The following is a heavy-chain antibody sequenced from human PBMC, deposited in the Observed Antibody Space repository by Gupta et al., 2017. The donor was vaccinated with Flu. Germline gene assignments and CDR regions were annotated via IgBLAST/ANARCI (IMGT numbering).Heavy chain of an antibody. V-gene: IGHV1-3*01. CDR1: GYTFTTYP. CDR2: INAGNGNT. D-gene: IGHD3-16*01. CDR3: ARWVGGSWYQPYYSRGMDV. J-gene: IGHJ6*02. Sequence: HVHVVQSGAEVKKPRASVKVSCKASGYTFTTYPMHWVRKATGQGLEWRGWINAGNGNTKSSQKFQSRVTITRDTSATTAYMELSSLRSDDTAVYYCARWVGGSWYQPYYSRGMDVFVQGTTVTVSS.